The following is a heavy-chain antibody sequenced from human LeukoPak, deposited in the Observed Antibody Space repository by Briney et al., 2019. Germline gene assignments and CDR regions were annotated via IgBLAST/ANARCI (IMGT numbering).Heavy chain of an antibody. D-gene: IGHD3-22*01. CDR1: GGSFSGYY. Sequence: PSETLSLTCAVYGGSFSGYYWGWIRQPPGKGLEWIGEINHSGSTNYNPSLKSRVTISVDTSKNQFSLKLSSVTAADTAVYYCARLRTLYDSSGYYYWGQGTLVTVSS. V-gene: IGHV4-34*01. CDR2: INHSGST. J-gene: IGHJ4*02. CDR3: ARLRTLYDSSGYYY.